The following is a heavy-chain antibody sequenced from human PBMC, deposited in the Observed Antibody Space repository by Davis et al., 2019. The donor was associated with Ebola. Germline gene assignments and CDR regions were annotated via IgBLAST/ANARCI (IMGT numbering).Heavy chain of an antibody. CDR3: ARDLGYSSSWYWFDP. CDR1: GGSFSGYY. D-gene: IGHD6-13*01. Sequence: SETLSLTCAVYGGSFSGYYWSWIRQPPGKGLEWIGYIYYSGSTNYNPSLKSRVTISVDTSTNQFSLQLRSVTAADTAVYYCARDLGYSSSWYWFDPWGQGTLVTVSS. V-gene: IGHV4-59*01. J-gene: IGHJ5*02. CDR2: IYYSGST.